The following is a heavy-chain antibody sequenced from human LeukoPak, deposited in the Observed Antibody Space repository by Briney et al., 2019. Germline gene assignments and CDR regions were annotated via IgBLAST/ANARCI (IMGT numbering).Heavy chain of an antibody. CDR1: GGSISSYY. D-gene: IGHD3-22*01. J-gene: IGHJ4*02. CDR3: VTGGGWLPDY. CDR2: IYNSVTT. Sequence: SETLSLTCTVSGGSISSYYCNWFRQPRGKGLEWIGYIYNSVTTNYNPSLKSRVTISVDMSENQFSLRLSSVTATDTAVYYCVTGGGWLPDYWGQGTLVTVSS. V-gene: IGHV4-59*01.